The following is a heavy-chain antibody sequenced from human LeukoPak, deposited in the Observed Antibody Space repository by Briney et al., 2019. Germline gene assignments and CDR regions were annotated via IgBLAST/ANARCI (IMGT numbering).Heavy chain of an antibody. CDR3: ARRRSLGYFDY. CDR1: GFTFNTYN. D-gene: IGHD3-16*01. Sequence: GGSLRLSCAASGFTFNTYNLHWVRQAPGKGLEWVAVILYDGSNRYYADSAKGRFTISRDNSKNTLPLQMNSLRTEDTAVYYCARRRSLGYFDYWGQGTLVTVSS. CDR2: ILYDGSNR. V-gene: IGHV3-30-3*01. J-gene: IGHJ4*02.